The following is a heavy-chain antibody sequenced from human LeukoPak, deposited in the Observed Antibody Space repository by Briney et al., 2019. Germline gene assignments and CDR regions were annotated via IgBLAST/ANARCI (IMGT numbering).Heavy chain of an antibody. V-gene: IGHV1-46*01. CDR2: SNPTGSST. D-gene: IGHD2-8*02. CDR3: AREESGGYFDY. Sequence: GASVKVSCKASGYTFTNYYMHWVRQAPGQGLEWMGLSNPTGSSTNYAQKFRGRVTMTRDMSTTTVYMELSSLRSEDTAVYYCAREESGGYFDYWGQGTLVTVSS. CDR1: GYTFTNYY. J-gene: IGHJ4*02.